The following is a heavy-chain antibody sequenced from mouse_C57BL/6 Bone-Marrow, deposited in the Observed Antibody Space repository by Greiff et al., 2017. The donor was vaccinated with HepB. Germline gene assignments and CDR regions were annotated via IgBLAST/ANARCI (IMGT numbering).Heavy chain of an antibody. J-gene: IGHJ4*01. Sequence: VQRVESGAELVRPGTSVKVSCKASGYAFTNYLIEWVKQRPGQGLEWIGVINPGSGGTNYNEKFKGKATLTADKSSSTAYMQLSSLTSEDSAVDFCARSTITTVAMDYWGQGTSVTVSS. CDR1: GYAFTNYL. CDR2: INPGSGGT. CDR3: ARSTITTVAMDY. V-gene: IGHV1-54*01. D-gene: IGHD1-1*01.